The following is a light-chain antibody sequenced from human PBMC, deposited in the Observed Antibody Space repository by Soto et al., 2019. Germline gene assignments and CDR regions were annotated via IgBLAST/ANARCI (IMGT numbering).Light chain of an antibody. CDR1: QRMTSW. V-gene: IGKV1-5*01. CDR2: DAS. J-gene: IGKJ1*01. Sequence: DIPLTQSPSTLSAAVGDRVTITCRASQRMTSWLAWYQQKPGKAPKVLIYDASSLESGVPSRFSGSGSGTEFTLTISSLQPDDFATYYCQHYNSYSEAFGQGTKGDIK. CDR3: QHYNSYSEA.